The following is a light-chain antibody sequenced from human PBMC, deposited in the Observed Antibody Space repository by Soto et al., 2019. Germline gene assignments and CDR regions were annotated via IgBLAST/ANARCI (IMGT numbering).Light chain of an antibody. V-gene: IGKV1-27*01. CDR2: AAS. CDR3: QKYNSPPRT. J-gene: IGKJ1*01. CDR1: QGIYNF. Sequence: DIQMTQSPSSLSASIGDRVTITCRASQGIYNFLAWYQQKPGEAPKLLLYAASILRSGVPARFSGSGSGTDFSLTISSLQPEDVATYYCQKYNSPPRTFGQGTRV.